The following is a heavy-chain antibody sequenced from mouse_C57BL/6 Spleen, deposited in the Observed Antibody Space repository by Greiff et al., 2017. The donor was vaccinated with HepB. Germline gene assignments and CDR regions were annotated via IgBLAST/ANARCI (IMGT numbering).Heavy chain of an antibody. V-gene: IGHV1-26*01. J-gene: IGHJ3*01. CDR2: INPNNGGT. CDR1: GYTFTDYY. CDR3: ARGGDHGFAY. Sequence: VQLQQSGPELVKPGASVKISCKASGYTFTDYYMNWVKQSHGKSLEWIGDINPNNGGTSYNQKFKGKATLTVDKSSSTAYMELRSLTSEDSAVYYCARGGDHGFAYWGQGTLVTVSA.